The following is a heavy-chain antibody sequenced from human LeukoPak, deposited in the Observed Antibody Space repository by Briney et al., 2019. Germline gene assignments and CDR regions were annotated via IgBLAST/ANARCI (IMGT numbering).Heavy chain of an antibody. J-gene: IGHJ6*02. CDR2: ISSSSSII. CDR1: GFTFRSYA. CDR3: ARDSSYGMDV. Sequence: GGSLRLSCAASGFTFRSYAMSWVRQAPGKGLEWVSYISSSSSIINYADSVKGRVTVSRDNAKNSLYLQMNNLRAEDTAVYYCARDSSYGMDVWGLGTTVTVSS. V-gene: IGHV3-48*01. D-gene: IGHD6-6*01.